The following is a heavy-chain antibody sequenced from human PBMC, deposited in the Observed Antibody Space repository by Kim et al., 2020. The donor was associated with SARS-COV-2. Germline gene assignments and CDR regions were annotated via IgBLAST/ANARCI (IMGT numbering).Heavy chain of an antibody. CDR1: GYTFTSYG. CDR3: ARDGLRYFDWLSYGMDV. CDR2: ISAYNGNT. V-gene: IGHV1-18*04. Sequence: ASVKVSCKASGYTFTSYGISWVRQAPGQGLEWMGWISAYNGNTNYAQKLQGRVTMTTDTSTSTAYMELRSLRSDDTAVYYCARDGLRYFDWLSYGMDVWGQGTTVTVSS. J-gene: IGHJ6*02. D-gene: IGHD3-9*01.